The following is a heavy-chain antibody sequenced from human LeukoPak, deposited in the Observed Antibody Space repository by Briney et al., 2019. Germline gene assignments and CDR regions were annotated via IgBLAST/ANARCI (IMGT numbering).Heavy chain of an antibody. CDR2: IKQDGSEQ. J-gene: IGHJ4*02. Sequence: GRSLRLSCAASGFTFSSYWMSWVRQAPGKGLEWVAYIKQDGSEQYYVDSVKGRFTISRDNAKNSLYLQMNSLRAEDTAVHYCAIDLDYGDYWGQGRVVTVSS. CDR1: GFTFSSYW. CDR3: AIDLDYGDY. V-gene: IGHV3-7*01.